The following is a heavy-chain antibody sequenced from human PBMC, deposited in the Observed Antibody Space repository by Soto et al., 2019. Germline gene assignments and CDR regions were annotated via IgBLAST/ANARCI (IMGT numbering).Heavy chain of an antibody. CDR2: ISSSGSTI. Sequence: PGGSLRLSCAASGFTFSSYEMNWVRQAPGKGLEWVSYISSSGSTIYYADSVKGRFTISRDNAKNSLYLQMNSLRAEDTAVYYCARDQPPALPDYWGQGTLVTVPQ. J-gene: IGHJ4*02. CDR3: ARDQPPALPDY. V-gene: IGHV3-48*03. CDR1: GFTFSSYE.